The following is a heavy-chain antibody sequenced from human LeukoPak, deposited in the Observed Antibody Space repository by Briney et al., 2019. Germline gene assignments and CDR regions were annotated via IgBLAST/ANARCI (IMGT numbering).Heavy chain of an antibody. J-gene: IGHJ5*02. CDR2: IYPGDSDT. CDR3: ARHLAEPAANNWFDP. D-gene: IGHD2-2*01. CDR1: GYSFTSYW. Sequence: GESLKISCKGSGYSFTSYWIGWARQMPGKGLEWMGIIYPGDSDTRYSPSFQGQVTISADKSISTAYLQWSSLKASDTAMYYCARHLAEPAANNWFDPWGQGTLVTVSS. V-gene: IGHV5-51*01.